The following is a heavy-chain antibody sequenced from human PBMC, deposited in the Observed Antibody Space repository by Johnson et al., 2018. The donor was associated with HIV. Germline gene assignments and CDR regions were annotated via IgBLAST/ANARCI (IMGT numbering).Heavy chain of an antibody. Sequence: MLLVESGGGVVRPGGSLRLSCAASGFTFDDYGMSWVRQAPGKGLEWVSAISGSGGSTYYADSVKGRFTISRDNSKNTLYLQMNSLRAEDTAVYYCARDQSEVDAFDIWGQGTMVTVSS. CDR1: GFTFDDYG. J-gene: IGHJ3*02. V-gene: IGHV3-23*04. CDR2: ISGSGGST. CDR3: ARDQSEVDAFDI.